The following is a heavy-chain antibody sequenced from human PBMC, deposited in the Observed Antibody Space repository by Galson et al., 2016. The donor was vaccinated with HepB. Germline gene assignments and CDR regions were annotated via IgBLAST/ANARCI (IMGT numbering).Heavy chain of an antibody. Sequence: SLRLSCAASGFSFSDYAIHWVRQAPGKGPEWLSIISYGYSIYYADSVKGRFTISRDNSKNTVYLQMNNLRREDTALYYCARDWGSSGWYNWFDPWGQGTLVTVSP. D-gene: IGHD6-19*01. J-gene: IGHJ5*02. CDR2: ISYGYSI. V-gene: IGHV3-30*04. CDR1: GFSFSDYA. CDR3: ARDWGSSGWYNWFDP.